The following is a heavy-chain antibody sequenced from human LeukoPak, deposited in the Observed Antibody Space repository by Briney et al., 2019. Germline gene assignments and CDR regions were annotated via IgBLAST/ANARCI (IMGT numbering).Heavy chain of an antibody. CDR1: RYTFTSYG. CDR2: ISAYNGNT. V-gene: IGHV1-18*01. CDR3: ARVEDIVVGDAFDI. Sequence: ASVKVSCKASRYTFTSYGLSWVRQAPRQGGAWMGWISAYNGNTNHAQQLQGRVNITTDTSPSTAYTELRSLRSDDTAVYYCARVEDIVVGDAFDIWGQGTMVTVSS. J-gene: IGHJ3*02. D-gene: IGHD2-15*01.